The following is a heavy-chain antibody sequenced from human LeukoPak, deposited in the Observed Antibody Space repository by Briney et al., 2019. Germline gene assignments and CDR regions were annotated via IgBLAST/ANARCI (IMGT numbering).Heavy chain of an antibody. CDR1: GHTFPSDG. CDR3: ARGWEPDD. CDR2: ISADNANT. D-gene: IGHD4-23*01. Sequence: ASVKVSCKASGHTFPSDGVSWVRQAPGQGLEWMGWISADNANTKYAQKFQGRVTVTIATSTNTAYMELRGLKSDDTALYYCARGWEPDDWGQGTLVTVSS. V-gene: IGHV1-18*01. J-gene: IGHJ4*02.